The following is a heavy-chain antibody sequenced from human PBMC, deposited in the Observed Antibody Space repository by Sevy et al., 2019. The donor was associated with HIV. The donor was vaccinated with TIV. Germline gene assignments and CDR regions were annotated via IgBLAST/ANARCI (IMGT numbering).Heavy chain of an antibody. J-gene: IGHJ4*02. Sequence: GGSLRLSCAASGFTFSKYGMHWVRQAPGKGLEWVAVISYDGGNKYYADSVKGRFTISKDNFKNTLYLQMNSLRAEDTAVYYCAKGDYYDSSGYYLHYWGQGTLVTVSS. D-gene: IGHD3-22*01. V-gene: IGHV3-30*18. CDR3: AKGDYYDSSGYYLHY. CDR1: GFTFSKYG. CDR2: ISYDGGNK.